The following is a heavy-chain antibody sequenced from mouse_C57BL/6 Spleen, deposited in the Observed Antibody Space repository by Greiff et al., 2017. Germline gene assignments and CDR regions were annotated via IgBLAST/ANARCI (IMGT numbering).Heavy chain of an antibody. D-gene: IGHD6-1*01. CDR1: GYTFTDYY. Sequence: EVQLQQSGPELVKPGASVKISCKASGYTFTDYYMNWVKQSHGKSLEWIGDINPNNGGTHYNQKFKGKATLTVDQSSSTAYMELRSLTSEDSAVDFYARVIQRWVPNYFDYWGQGTTLTVSS. V-gene: IGHV1-26*01. CDR3: ARVIQRWVPNYFDY. CDR2: INPNNGGT. J-gene: IGHJ2*01.